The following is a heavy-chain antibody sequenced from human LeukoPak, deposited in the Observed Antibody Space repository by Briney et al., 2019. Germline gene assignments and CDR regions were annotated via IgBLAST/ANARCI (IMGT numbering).Heavy chain of an antibody. CDR1: GYTFPNYD. J-gene: IGHJ6*03. CDR2: MSPNSGYS. Sequence: ASVKVSCKASGYTFPNYDINWVRQATGQGLEWMGRMSPNSGYSVYAQKFQGRVTMTTNTSIITAYMEVSSLRSEDTAVYYCARGGSTIFGVGEPNYMDVWGKGTTVTVSS. CDR3: ARGGSTIFGVGEPNYMDV. V-gene: IGHV1-8*01. D-gene: IGHD3-3*01.